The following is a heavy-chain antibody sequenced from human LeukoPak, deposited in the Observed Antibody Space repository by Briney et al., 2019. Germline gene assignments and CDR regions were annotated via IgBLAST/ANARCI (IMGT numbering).Heavy chain of an antibody. V-gene: IGHV3-7*01. CDR1: GFSISVYW. Sequence: GGSLRLSCEAPGFSISVYWMSWVRQAPGKGLEWVADINPDGSVKYSVDSVRGRFTISRDNAKNSFFLQMDSLSPDDTAVYYCASGLSGSLPGGQGTLVTVSA. CDR2: INPDGSVK. CDR3: ASGLSGSLP. D-gene: IGHD6-19*01. J-gene: IGHJ4*02.